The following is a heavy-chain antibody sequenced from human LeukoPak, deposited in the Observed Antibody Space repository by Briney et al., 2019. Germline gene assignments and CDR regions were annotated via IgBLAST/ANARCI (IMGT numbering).Heavy chain of an antibody. CDR1: GGSFSGYY. Sequence: SETLSLTCPVYGGSFSGYYWSWIRQPPGKGLEWIGEINHSGSTNYNPSLKSRVTISVDTSKNQFSLKLSSVTAADTAVYYCARGRYCSCGSCYWLYYYYGMDVWGQGTTVTVSS. V-gene: IGHV4-34*01. D-gene: IGHD2-15*01. J-gene: IGHJ6*02. CDR3: ARGRYCSCGSCYWLYYYYGMDV. CDR2: INHSGST.